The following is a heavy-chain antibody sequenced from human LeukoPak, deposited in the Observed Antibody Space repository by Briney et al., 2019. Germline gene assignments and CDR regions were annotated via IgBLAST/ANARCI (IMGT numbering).Heavy chain of an antibody. CDR2: IHYSGST. Sequence: SETLSLTCTVSGGSISSSGYYWGWIRQPPGKGLEWIGSIHYSGSTYYNPSLNSRVTISIDTSKNQFSLKLSFVTAADTAVYYCARGSDYYDGSGLGYWGQGTLVTVSS. J-gene: IGHJ4*02. D-gene: IGHD3-22*01. CDR1: GGSISSSGYY. CDR3: ARGSDYYDGSGLGY. V-gene: IGHV4-39*07.